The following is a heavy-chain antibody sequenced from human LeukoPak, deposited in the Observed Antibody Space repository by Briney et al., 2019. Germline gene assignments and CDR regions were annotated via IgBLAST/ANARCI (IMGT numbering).Heavy chain of an antibody. CDR3: SREDY. CDR2: INPNSGVT. J-gene: IGHJ4*02. CDR1: GYTFTDYN. V-gene: IGHV1-2*02. Sequence: ASVKLFCEASGYTFTDYNLHWVRQAPGQGLEWVGWINPNSGVTNYAQKFQGRVSMTSDTSISTVYMELSRLRSDDTAVYYCSREDYWGQGTLFTVSS.